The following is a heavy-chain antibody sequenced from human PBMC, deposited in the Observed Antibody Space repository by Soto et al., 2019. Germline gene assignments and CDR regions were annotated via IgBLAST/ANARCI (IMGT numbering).Heavy chain of an antibody. D-gene: IGHD3-9*01. Sequence: GGSLRLSCAASGFTVSSNYMSWVRQASGKGLEWVSVIYSGGSTYYADSVKGRFTISRDNSKNTLYLQMNSLRAEDTAVYYCARGFEIRYFDWLSQLDAFDIWGQGTMVTVSS. CDR3: ARGFEIRYFDWLSQLDAFDI. J-gene: IGHJ3*02. CDR1: GFTVSSNY. CDR2: IYSGGST. V-gene: IGHV3-53*01.